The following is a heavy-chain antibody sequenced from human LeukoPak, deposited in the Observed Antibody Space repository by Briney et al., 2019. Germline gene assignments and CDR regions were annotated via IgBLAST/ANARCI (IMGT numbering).Heavy chain of an antibody. CDR2: INHSGST. CDR3: ATLGEYYDSSGYYYN. CDR1: GGSFSGYY. J-gene: IGHJ4*02. Sequence: PSETLSLTCAVYGGSFSGYYWSWIRQPPGKGLEWIGEINHSGSTNYNPSLKSRVTISVDTSKNQFSLKLSSVTAADTAVYYCATLGEYYDSSGYYYNWGQGTLVTVSS. V-gene: IGHV4-34*01. D-gene: IGHD3-22*01.